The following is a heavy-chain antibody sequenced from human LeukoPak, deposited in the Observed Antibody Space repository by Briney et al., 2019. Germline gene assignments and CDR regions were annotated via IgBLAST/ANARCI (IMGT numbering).Heavy chain of an antibody. D-gene: IGHD2-15*01. V-gene: IGHV4-4*02. Sequence: PSETLSLTCTVSGGSISNINWWSWVRQPPGKGLAWIGEISHSGSTNYNPSLKSRVTISVDKSKNQFSLKLSSVTAADTAVYYCARVGPYCSGGSCYYFDYWGQGTLVTVSS. CDR1: GGSISNINW. J-gene: IGHJ4*02. CDR3: ARVGPYCSGGSCYYFDY. CDR2: ISHSGST.